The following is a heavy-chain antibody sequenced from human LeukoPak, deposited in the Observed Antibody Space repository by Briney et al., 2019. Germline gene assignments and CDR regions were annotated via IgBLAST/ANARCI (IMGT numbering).Heavy chain of an antibody. CDR3: AGGSYGYNWFDP. J-gene: IGHJ5*02. Sequence: SETLSLTCAVSGDSISNNNWWNWVRQPPGKGLEWIGEIYHSGSTNYNPSLKSRVTISVDKSKNQFSLKLSSVTAADTAVYYCAGGSYGYNWFDPWGQGTLVTVSS. CDR2: IYHSGST. CDR1: GDSISNNNW. V-gene: IGHV4-4*02. D-gene: IGHD3-10*01.